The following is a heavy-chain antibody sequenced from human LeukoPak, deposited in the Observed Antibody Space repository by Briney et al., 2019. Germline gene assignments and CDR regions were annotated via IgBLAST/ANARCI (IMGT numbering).Heavy chain of an antibody. J-gene: IGHJ4*02. V-gene: IGHV3-23*01. CDR3: ARGGDYDSSGYFDIDY. CDR2: ISGSGGST. D-gene: IGHD3-22*01. CDR1: GFTFSSYA. Sequence: GGSLRLSCAASGFTFSSYAMSWVRQAPGKGLEWVSAISGSGGSTYYADSVKGRFTISRDNSKNTLYLQMNSLRAEDTAVYYCARGGDYDSSGYFDIDYWGQGTLVTVSS.